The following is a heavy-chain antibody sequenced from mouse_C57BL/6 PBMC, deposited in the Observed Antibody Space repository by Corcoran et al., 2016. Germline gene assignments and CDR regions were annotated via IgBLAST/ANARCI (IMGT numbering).Heavy chain of an antibody. J-gene: IGHJ4*01. Sequence: QVQLQQSGAELVKPGASVKISCKASGYAFSSYWMNWVKQRPGKGLEWIGQIYPGDGDTNYNGKFKGKATLTVDKSSSTAYMELRSLTSEDSAVYYCARWNDYDDAMDYWGQGTSVTVSS. D-gene: IGHD2-4*01. CDR1: GYAFSSYW. CDR2: IYPGDGDT. CDR3: ARWNDYDDAMDY. V-gene: IGHV1-80*01.